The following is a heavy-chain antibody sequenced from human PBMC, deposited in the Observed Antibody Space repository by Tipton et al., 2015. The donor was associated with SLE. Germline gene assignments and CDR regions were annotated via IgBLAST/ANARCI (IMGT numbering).Heavy chain of an antibody. CDR2: IYHSGST. V-gene: IGHV4-4*02. CDR3: ARTADNSAGYYVY. CDR1: GGSISTNNW. J-gene: IGHJ4*02. Sequence: GLVKPSGTLSLTCAVSGGSISTNNWWSWVRQSPGKGLERIGEIYHSGSTIYNPSLKSRVTISLDKSKNQFSLNLMSVTAADTALYYCARTADNSAGYYVYWGQGTQVSVSS. D-gene: IGHD3-3*01.